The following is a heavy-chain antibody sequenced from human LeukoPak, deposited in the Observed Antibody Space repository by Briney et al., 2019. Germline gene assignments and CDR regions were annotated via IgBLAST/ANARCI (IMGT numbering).Heavy chain of an antibody. V-gene: IGHV3-7*01. CDR1: GFTFSSYW. J-gene: IGHJ6*03. CDR2: IKQDGSEK. D-gene: IGHD6-13*01. CDR3: ASRYSSSWYYYYYYMDV. Sequence: GGSLRLSCAASGFTFSSYWMSWVRQAPGKGLEWVANIKQDGSEKYYVDSVKGRFTISRDNAKNSLYLQMNSLRAEDTAVYYCASRYSSSWYYYYYYMDVWGKGTTVTVS.